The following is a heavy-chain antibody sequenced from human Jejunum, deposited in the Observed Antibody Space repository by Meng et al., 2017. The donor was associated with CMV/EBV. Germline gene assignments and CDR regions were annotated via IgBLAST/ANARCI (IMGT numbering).Heavy chain of an antibody. CDR1: GFIFSTTD. J-gene: IGHJ4*02. Sequence: QVHLVESGGGLVQAGGSLRLSCAASGFIFSTTDMHWVRQGPGKGLEWVAFMRFDGTKRHYANFVKGRFTISRDNSQNTLYLQMNSLTIQDTGVYFCAKGDFHWGQGTLVTVSS. CDR2: MRFDGTKR. CDR3: AKGDFH. V-gene: IGHV3-30*02. D-gene: IGHD2-21*02.